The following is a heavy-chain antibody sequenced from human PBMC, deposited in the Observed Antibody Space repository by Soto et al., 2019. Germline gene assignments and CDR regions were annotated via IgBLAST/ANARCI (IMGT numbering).Heavy chain of an antibody. CDR2: IYHSGSI. V-gene: IGHV4-30-2*01. CDR1: GGSISSGGYS. Sequence: QLQLQESGSGLVKPSQTLSLTCAVSGGSISSGGYSWSWIRQPPGKGLEWIGYIYHSGSIYYNPSLRSRVTIAVDRSKNQFSLELTSVPAADTAVYYCARDRGSGSRDAFDIWGQGTMVTVSS. J-gene: IGHJ3*02. CDR3: ARDRGSGSRDAFDI. D-gene: IGHD1-26*01.